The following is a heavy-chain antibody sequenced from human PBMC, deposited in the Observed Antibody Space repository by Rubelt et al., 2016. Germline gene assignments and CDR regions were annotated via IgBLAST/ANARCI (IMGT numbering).Heavy chain of an antibody. D-gene: IGHD6-13*01. Sequence: AMGWFRQAPGKELEWVGFIRSKTYGGATEYAASVKGRFTISRDDSKSIAFLQMNSPKTEDTAVYYCSRGRSSSWYYFDCWGQGTLVTVSS. CDR2: IRSKTYGGAT. J-gene: IGHJ4*02. V-gene: IGHV3-49*03. CDR3: SRGRSSSWYYFDC. CDR1: A.